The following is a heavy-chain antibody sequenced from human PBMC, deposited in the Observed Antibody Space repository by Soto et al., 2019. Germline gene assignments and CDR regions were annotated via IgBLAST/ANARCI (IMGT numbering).Heavy chain of an antibody. CDR1: GGTFGRFS. D-gene: IGHD2-15*01. CDR2: TIPIFSVT. V-gene: IGHV1-69*01. CDR3: ASNSQSCSGGSCSAY. J-gene: IGHJ4*02. Sequence: QVQLVQSGAEVKKPGSSVKVSCKASGGTFGRFSISWVRQAPGQGLEWMGGTIPIFSVTNYAQKYQGRLIITADESTKTAYMELTSLRSDDTAIYYCASNSQSCSGGSCSAYWGQGTLLTVSS.